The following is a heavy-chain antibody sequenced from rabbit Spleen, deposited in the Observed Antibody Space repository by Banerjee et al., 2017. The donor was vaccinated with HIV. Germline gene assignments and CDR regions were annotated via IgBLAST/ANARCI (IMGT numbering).Heavy chain of an antibody. CDR3: ARDGVGGSYFAL. CDR2: INSITGKT. CDR1: GFSFTSKDV. V-gene: IGHV1S45*01. Sequence: QEQLEESGGGLVKPEGSLTLTCTASGFSFTSKDVMCWVRQAPGKGLEWIGCINSITGKTVYATWAKGRFSISRENAQNTVFLQMTSLTAADTATYFCARDGVGGSYFALWGQGTLVTVS. D-gene: IGHD8-1*01. J-gene: IGHJ3*01.